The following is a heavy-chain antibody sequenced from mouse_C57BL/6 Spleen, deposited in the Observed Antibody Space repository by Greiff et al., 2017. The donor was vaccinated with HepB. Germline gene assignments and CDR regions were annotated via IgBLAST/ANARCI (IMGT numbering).Heavy chain of an antibody. CDR2: INPSSGYT. CDR1: GYTFTSYW. D-gene: IGHD1-1*02. CDR3: VGGYYVDY. Sequence: QVQLQQSGAELAKPGASVKLSCKASGYTFTSYWMHWVKQRPGQGLEWIGYINPSSGYTKYNQKFKDKATLTADISSSTADMQLSSLTYEDSAVYYCVGGYYVDYWGQGTTLTVSS. J-gene: IGHJ2*01. V-gene: IGHV1-7*01.